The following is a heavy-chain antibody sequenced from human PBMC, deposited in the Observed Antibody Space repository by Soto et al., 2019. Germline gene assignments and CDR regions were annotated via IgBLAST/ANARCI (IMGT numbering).Heavy chain of an antibody. Sequence: SETLSLTCTVSGGSISSYYWSWIRQPPGKGLEWIGYIYYSGSTNYNPSLKSRVTISVDTSKNQFSLKLSSVTAADTAVYYCARHAGTQHFDYWGQGTLVTVSS. J-gene: IGHJ4*02. D-gene: IGHD1-1*01. CDR2: IYYSGST. V-gene: IGHV4-59*08. CDR1: GGSISSYY. CDR3: ARHAGTQHFDY.